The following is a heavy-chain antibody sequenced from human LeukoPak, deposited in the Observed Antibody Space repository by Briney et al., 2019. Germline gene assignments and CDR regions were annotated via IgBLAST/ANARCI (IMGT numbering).Heavy chain of an antibody. D-gene: IGHD3-3*01. CDR3: ARDGNDFRSGAYYMDV. CDR2: ISYDGSNK. Sequence: GGSLRLSCAASGFTFSSYAMHWVRQAPGKGLEWVAVISYDGSNKYYADSVKGRFTISRDNSKNTLYLQMNSLRAEDTAVYYCARDGNDFRSGAYYMDVWGKGTTVTVSS. J-gene: IGHJ6*03. V-gene: IGHV3-30*01. CDR1: GFTFSSYA.